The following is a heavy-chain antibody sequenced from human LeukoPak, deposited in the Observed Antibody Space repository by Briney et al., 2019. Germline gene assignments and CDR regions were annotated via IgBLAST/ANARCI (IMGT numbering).Heavy chain of an antibody. CDR2: IYYSGST. CDR1: GGSISSGGYY. CDR3: ARDTTHGMDV. Sequence: SETPSLTCTVPGGSISSGGYYWSWIRQHPGKGLEWIGYIYYSGSTYYNPSLKSRVTISVDTSKNQFSLKLSSVTAADTAVYYCARDTTHGMDVWGQGTTVTVSS. J-gene: IGHJ6*02. D-gene: IGHD1-1*01. V-gene: IGHV4-31*03.